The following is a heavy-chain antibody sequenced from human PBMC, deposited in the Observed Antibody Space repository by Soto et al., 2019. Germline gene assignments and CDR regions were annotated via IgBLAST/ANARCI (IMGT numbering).Heavy chain of an antibody. V-gene: IGHV4-30-4*01. Sequence: SETLSLTCTVSGGSISSGDYYWSWIRQPPGKGLEWIGYIYYSGSTYYNPSLKSRVTISVDTSKNQFSLKLSSVTAADTAVYYCARVLRYFDWLLLGFDYWGQGTLVTVSS. J-gene: IGHJ4*02. CDR3: ARVLRYFDWLLLGFDY. CDR2: IYYSGST. CDR1: GGSISSGDYY. D-gene: IGHD3-9*01.